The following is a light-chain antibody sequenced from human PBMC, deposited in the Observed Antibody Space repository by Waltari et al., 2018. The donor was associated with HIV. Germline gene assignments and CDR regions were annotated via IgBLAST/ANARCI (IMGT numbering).Light chain of an antibody. V-gene: IGKV1-12*01. CDR1: QSIGNS. CDR2: ATS. Sequence: DIQMTQFPSSVSASVGARVPINCRASQSIGNSLAWYQQKPVKAPTLLIYATSRLESGVPSRFSGSGSETDFTLTISSLQPEDYATDHCQQANSFPYTLGQGTKVDIE. CDR3: QQANSFPYT. J-gene: IGKJ2*01.